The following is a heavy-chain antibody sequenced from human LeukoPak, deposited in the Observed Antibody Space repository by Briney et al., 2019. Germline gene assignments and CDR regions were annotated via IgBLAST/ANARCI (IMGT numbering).Heavy chain of an antibody. CDR1: GFTFRKYG. D-gene: IGHD2-21*01. V-gene: IGHV3-21*01. CDR2: ISSSSSDI. Sequence: GGSLRLSCAATGFTFRKYGMNWVRQAPGQGLEWVSYISSSSSDIFYAVSVKGRFNISRDNAHTSLYLQLNSLRCYDTAGHYFVRHRLVVIPDTNSYYYCGMDVWGQGTTVTVSS. J-gene: IGHJ6*02. CDR3: VRHRLVVIPDTNSYYYCGMDV.